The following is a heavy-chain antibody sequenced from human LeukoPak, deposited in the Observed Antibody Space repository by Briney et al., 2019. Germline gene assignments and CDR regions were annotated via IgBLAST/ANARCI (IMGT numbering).Heavy chain of an antibody. CDR3: AHSGYYYGSGSYGLARGPPRYYFDY. D-gene: IGHD3-10*01. CDR2: IYWDDDK. J-gene: IGHJ4*02. Sequence: SGPTLVNPTQTLTLTCTFSGFSLTTREVGVGWIRQPPGKALEWLALIYWDDDKRYSPSLKSRLTITKDTSKNQVVLTMTNMDPVDTATYYCAHSGYYYGSGSYGLARGPPRYYFDYWGQGTLVTVSS. CDR1: GFSLTTREVG. V-gene: IGHV2-5*02.